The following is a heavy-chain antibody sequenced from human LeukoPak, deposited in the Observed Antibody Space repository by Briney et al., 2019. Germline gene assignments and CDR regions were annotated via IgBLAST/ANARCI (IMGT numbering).Heavy chain of an antibody. D-gene: IGHD2-2*01. CDR1: GYTFTGYY. CDR2: INPNSGGT. J-gene: IGHJ3*02. Sequence: ASVKVSCKASGYTFTGYYMHWVRHAPGQGLEWMGWINPNSGGTNYAQKFQGRVTMTRDTSISTAYMELSRLRSDDTAVYYCARDSRYCSSTSCYLVAFDIWGQGTMVTVSS. V-gene: IGHV1-2*02. CDR3: ARDSRYCSSTSCYLVAFDI.